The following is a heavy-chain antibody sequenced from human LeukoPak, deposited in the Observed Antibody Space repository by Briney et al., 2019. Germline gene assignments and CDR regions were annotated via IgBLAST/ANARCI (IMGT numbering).Heavy chain of an antibody. CDR2: IYYSGST. CDR1: GGSISGYY. CDR3: ARHFTYYYDSNGYPRDAFDV. Sequence: SETLSLTCTVSGGSISGYYWSWIRQSPGKGLVWIGYIYYSGSTNYNPSLKSRVTISVDMSKNQFSLKLSSVTAADTALYYRARHFTYYYDSNGYPRDAFDVWGQGTVVTVSS. J-gene: IGHJ3*01. V-gene: IGHV4-59*08. D-gene: IGHD3-22*01.